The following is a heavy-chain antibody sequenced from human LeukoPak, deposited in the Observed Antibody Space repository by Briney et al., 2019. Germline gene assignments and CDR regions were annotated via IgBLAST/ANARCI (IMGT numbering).Heavy chain of an antibody. Sequence: SETLSLTCTVSGGSISSGTYYWSWIRQPAGKGLEWIGRIYFSGITTYNPSLKSRVTMSADTSKNQFSLKLTSVTAADTAVYYCARYFCSSNTCYYFDHWGQGALVTVSS. CDR2: IYFSGIT. V-gene: IGHV4-61*10. CDR3: ARYFCSSNTCYYFDH. D-gene: IGHD2-2*01. J-gene: IGHJ4*02. CDR1: GGSISSGTYY.